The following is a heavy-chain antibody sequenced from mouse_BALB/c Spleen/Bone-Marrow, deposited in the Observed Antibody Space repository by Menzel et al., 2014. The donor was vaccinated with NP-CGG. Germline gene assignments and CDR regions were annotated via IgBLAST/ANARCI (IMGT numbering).Heavy chain of an antibody. CDR1: GYTFTSYW. CDR2: IYPGDGDT. V-gene: IGHV1-87*01. Sequence: QVQLQQSGAELARPGASVKLSCKASGYTFTSYWMQWVKQRPGQGLEWIGSIYPGDGDTRKNQKFKGKATLTADKSSSTAYMQVSSLASEDSAVYYCEREFGMDYWGQGTSVTVSS. J-gene: IGHJ4*01. CDR3: EREFGMDY.